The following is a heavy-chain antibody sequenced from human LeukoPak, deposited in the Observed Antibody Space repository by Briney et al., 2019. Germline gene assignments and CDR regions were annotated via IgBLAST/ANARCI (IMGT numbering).Heavy chain of an antibody. J-gene: IGHJ4*02. CDR2: ISSSSSYI. Sequence: PGGSLRLSCAASGFTFSSYSMNWVRQAPGKGLEWVSSISSSSSYIYYADSVKGRFTISRDNAKNLLYLQMNSLRAEDTAVYYCARGIKYSYASSDYWGQGTLVTVSS. CDR1: GFTFSSYS. D-gene: IGHD5-18*01. CDR3: ARGIKYSYASSDY. V-gene: IGHV3-21*01.